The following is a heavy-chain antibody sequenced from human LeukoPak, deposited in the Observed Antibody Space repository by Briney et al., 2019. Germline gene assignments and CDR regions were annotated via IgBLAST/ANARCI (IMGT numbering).Heavy chain of an antibody. J-gene: IGHJ5*02. V-gene: IGHV4-31*03. CDR3: ARTYYYDSSGYYYSRDWFDP. CDR2: IYYSGST. Sequence: SQTLSLTCTVSGGSISSGGYYWSWIRQHPGKGLEWIGYIYYSGSTYYNPSLKSRVTMSVDPSKNQFSLKLSSVTAADTAVYYCARTYYYDSSGYYYSRDWFDPWGQGTLVTVSS. CDR1: GGSISSGGYY. D-gene: IGHD3-22*01.